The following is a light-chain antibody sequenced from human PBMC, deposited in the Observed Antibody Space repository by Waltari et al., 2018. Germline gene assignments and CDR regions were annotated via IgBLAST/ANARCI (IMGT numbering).Light chain of an antibody. V-gene: IGKV3-15*01. J-gene: IGKJ5*01. Sequence: DIVMTQSPATLSVSPGERATLYCRASQTVSSNLAWYQQKPGQAPRLLIYGASTMATGNPARFRGSGSGTEFTLTISSMQSEDFAVYYCQQYNNWPPERTFGQGTRLEIK. CDR3: QQYNNWPPERT. CDR1: QTVSSN. CDR2: GAS.